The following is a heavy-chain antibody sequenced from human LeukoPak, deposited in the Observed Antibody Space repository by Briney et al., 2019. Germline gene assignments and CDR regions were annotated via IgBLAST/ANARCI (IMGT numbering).Heavy chain of an antibody. J-gene: IGHJ6*03. CDR1: GGSISSSSYY. CDR2: IYYSGST. V-gene: IGHV4-39*07. CDR3: ARVQRITMVRGVIIGYYYYMDV. Sequence: SETLSLTCTVSGGSISSSSYYWGWIRQPPGKGLEWIGSIYYSGSTYYNPSLKSRVTISVDTSKNQFSLKLSSVTAADTAVYYCARVQRITMVRGVIIGYYYYMDVWGKGTTVTISS. D-gene: IGHD3-10*01.